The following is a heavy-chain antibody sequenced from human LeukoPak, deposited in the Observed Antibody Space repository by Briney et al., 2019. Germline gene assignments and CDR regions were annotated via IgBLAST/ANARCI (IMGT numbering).Heavy chain of an antibody. J-gene: IGHJ4*02. CDR3: ARHDVVPVIRRGFDF. Sequence: SETLSLTCTVSGGSISTYYWSWIRQSPGKGLEWIGYIFYTGTTLYSPSLRGRVTMSVDTSENQFSLKLSSVTAADTAMYYCARHDVVPVIRRGFDFWGQGTLVTVSS. V-gene: IGHV4-59*08. CDR2: IFYTGTT. CDR1: GGSISTYY. D-gene: IGHD2-21*02.